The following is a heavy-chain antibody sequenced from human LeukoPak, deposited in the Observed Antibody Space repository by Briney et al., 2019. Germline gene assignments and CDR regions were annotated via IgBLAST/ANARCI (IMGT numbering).Heavy chain of an antibody. D-gene: IGHD3-9*01. CDR3: ARDLGLVILTGSFDY. J-gene: IGHJ4*02. CDR2: INPSGGST. Sequence: ASVKVSCKASGYTFTSYYMHWVRQAPGQGLEWMGIINPSGGSTSYAQKFQGRVTMTRDTSTSTVYMELSSLRSEDTAVYYCARDLGLVILTGSFDYWGQGTLVTVSS. V-gene: IGHV1-46*01. CDR1: GYTFTSYY.